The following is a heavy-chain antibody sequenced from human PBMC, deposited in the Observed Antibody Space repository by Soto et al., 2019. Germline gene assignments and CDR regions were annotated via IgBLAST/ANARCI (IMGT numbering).Heavy chain of an antibody. J-gene: IGHJ4*02. Sequence: QVQLQPWGAGLLKPSKTLSLTCAVYGGSFRGYYWSWIRHPPGKGLAWIGEINHSGSTNYNPSLKSRVTISVDTSKNPFSLKLSSVTAADTAVYYCARGSSQDYWGQGTLVTVSS. CDR1: GGSFRGYY. CDR3: ARGSSQDY. CDR2: INHSGST. V-gene: IGHV4-34*01.